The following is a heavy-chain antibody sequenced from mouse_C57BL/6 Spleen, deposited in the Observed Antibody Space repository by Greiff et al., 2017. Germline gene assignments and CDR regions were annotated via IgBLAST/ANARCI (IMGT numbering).Heavy chain of an antibody. J-gene: IGHJ1*03. CDR2: IDPSDSYT. CDR3: ASGDRSRGWYFDV. V-gene: IGHV1-50*01. CDR1: GYTFTSYW. D-gene: IGHD3-3*01. Sequence: QVQLQQSGAELVKPGASVKLSCKASGYTFTSYWMQWVKQRPGQGLEWIGEIDPSDSYTNYNQKFKGKATLTVDTSSSTAYMQLSSLTSEDSAVYYCASGDRSRGWYFDVWGTGTTVTVSS.